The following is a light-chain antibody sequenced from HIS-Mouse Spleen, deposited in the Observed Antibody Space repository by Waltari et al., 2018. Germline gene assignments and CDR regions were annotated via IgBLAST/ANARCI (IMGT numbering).Light chain of an antibody. J-gene: IGLJ2*01. Sequence: QSALTQPASVSGSPGQSITIPCTGTSSDVGRYHLVPWYQQHPGKAPKLMIYEGSKRPSGVSNRFSGSKSGNTASLTISGLQAEDEADYYCCSYAGSSTLVFGGGTKLTVL. V-gene: IGLV2-23*01. CDR1: SSDVGRYHL. CDR3: CSYAGSSTLV. CDR2: EGS.